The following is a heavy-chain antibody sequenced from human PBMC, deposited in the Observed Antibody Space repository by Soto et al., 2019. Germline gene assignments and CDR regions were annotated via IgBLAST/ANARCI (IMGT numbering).Heavy chain of an antibody. D-gene: IGHD2-15*01. CDR2: TYYRSKWYF. J-gene: IGHJ4*02. CDR3: ARLTPGSTYVIDY. CDR1: GDSVSSNSAA. V-gene: IGHV6-1*01. Sequence: SQTLSLTCAISGDSVSSNSAAWNWIRQSPSRGLEWLGRTYYRSKWYFNYAVSVESRLTINPDTSKNQFSLKLSSVTAADTAVYYCARLTPGSTYVIDYWGQGTLVTVSS.